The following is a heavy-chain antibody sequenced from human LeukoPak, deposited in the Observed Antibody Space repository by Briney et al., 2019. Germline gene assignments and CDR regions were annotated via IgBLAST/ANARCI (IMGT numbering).Heavy chain of an antibody. V-gene: IGHV3-23*01. CDR1: GFTFSSYA. CDR2: ISGSGAST. D-gene: IGHD1-20*01. J-gene: IGHJ5*02. Sequence: SGGSLRLSCVASGFTFSSYALNWVRQTPGKGLEWVSTISGSGASTYYADAVRGRFTISRDNSRNTLQLQMNSLRAEDTAVYYCAKGYINGYGAWGQGTLVGVS. CDR3: AKGYINGYGA.